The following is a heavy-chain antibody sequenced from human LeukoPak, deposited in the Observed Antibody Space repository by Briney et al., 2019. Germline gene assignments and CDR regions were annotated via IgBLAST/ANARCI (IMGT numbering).Heavy chain of an antibody. V-gene: IGHV4-38-2*02. CDR2: IYYSGGT. Sequence: SETLFLTCTVSGYSISSGHYWGWIRQPPGEGLEWIGSIYYSGGTYYNPSLKSRLTISVDTSKNQFSLKLSSVTAADTAVYYCARDARYSSGWPLDYWGQGTLVTVSS. J-gene: IGHJ4*02. D-gene: IGHD6-19*01. CDR1: GYSISSGHY. CDR3: ARDARYSSGWPLDY.